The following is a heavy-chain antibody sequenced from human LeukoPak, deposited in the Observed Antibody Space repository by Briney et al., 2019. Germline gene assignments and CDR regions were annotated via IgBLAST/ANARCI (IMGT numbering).Heavy chain of an antibody. CDR1: GYTFTSYG. D-gene: IGHD3-10*01. V-gene: IGHV1-18*01. J-gene: IGHJ4*02. CDR2: ISAYNGNT. CDR3: ARLRGSGSYYPLGY. Sequence: GASVKVSCKASGYTFTSYGISWVRQAPGQGLEWMGWISAYNGNTNYAQKLQGRVTMTTDTSTSTAYMELRSLRSDDTAVYYCARLRGSGSYYPLGYWGQGTLVTVSS.